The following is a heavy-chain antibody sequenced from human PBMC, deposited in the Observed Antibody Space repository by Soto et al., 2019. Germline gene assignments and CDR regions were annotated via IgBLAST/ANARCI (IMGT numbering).Heavy chain of an antibody. CDR1: GFTFSKYG. CDR3: AKDAYYGLGSYYYFDS. J-gene: IGHJ4*02. D-gene: IGHD3-10*01. CDR2: ISGTESST. V-gene: IGHV3-23*01. Sequence: EVQLLESGGGHVQPGGSLRLSCAASGFTFSKYGMNWVRQAPGKGLEWVSAISGTESSTYYADSVKGRFTISRDTSKNTLYLHMTSLRAEDTAVYYCAKDAYYGLGSYYYFDSWGQGTLVTVSS.